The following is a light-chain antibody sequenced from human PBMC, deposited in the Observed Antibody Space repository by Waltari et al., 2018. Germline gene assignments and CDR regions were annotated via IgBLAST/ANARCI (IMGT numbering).Light chain of an antibody. CDR2: DTT. J-gene: IGKJ4*01. CDR1: HSVGKY. Sequence: LSCGDHHSVGKYVAWYKKTPGEAPRLLIYDTTNRTAGIPARFSGSWSGTDFALTISSLAPEDCALYYCQQRINWVTFGGGTKVEIK. V-gene: IGKV3-11*01. CDR3: QQRINWVT.